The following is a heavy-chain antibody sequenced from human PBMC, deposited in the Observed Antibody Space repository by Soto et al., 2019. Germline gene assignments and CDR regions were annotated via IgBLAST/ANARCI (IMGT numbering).Heavy chain of an antibody. CDR3: ARGPGSDSYYYY. D-gene: IGHD4-4*01. V-gene: IGHV1-3*01. CDR1: GYTFTGYA. J-gene: IGHJ4*02. CDR2: INAGNGNT. Sequence: GASVKVSCKASGYTFTGYAMHWVRQAPGQRLEWMGWINAGNGNTKYSQKFQGRVTITADEASSTVHMRLSSLRSDDTAVYFCARGPGSDSYYYYWGLGTLVTVSS.